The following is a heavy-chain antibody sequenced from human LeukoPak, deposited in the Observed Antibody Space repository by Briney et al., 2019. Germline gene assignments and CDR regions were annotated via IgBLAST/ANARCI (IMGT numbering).Heavy chain of an antibody. J-gene: IGHJ4*02. V-gene: IGHV3-33*08. Sequence: GGSLGLSCAASGFTFSSYGMHWVRQAPGKGLEWVAVIWYDGSNKYYADSVKGRFTISRDNSKNTLYLQMNSLRAEDTAVYYCATSGSYYRFEYWGQGTLVTVSS. CDR2: IWYDGSNK. D-gene: IGHD1-26*01. CDR1: GFTFSSYG. CDR3: ATSGSYYRFEY.